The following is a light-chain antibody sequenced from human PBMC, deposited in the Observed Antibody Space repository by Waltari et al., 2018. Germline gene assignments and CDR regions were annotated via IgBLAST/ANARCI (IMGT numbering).Light chain of an antibody. V-gene: IGKV2-28*01. CDR2: LGS. J-gene: IGKJ1*01. CDR1: QSLLHSNGYNY. Sequence: DIVVTQSQLYLPVTPGEPASSSCRSSQSLLHSNGYNYLDWYLQKPGQSPQLLIYLGSNRASGVPDRFSGSGSGTDFTLKISRVEAEDVGVYYCMQALQTPAFGQGTKVEIK. CDR3: MQALQTPA.